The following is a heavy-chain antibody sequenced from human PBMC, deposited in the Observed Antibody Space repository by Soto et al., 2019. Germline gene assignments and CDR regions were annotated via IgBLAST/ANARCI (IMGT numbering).Heavy chain of an antibody. V-gene: IGHV5-51*01. Sequence: GESLKISCKGSGYSFTSYWIGWVRQMPGKGLEWMGIIYPGDSDTRYSPSFQGQVTISADKSISTAYLQWSSLKASDTAMYYCARIGYCSSTSCYNLPLYYMDVWGKGTTVTVSS. CDR2: IYPGDSDT. CDR3: ARIGYCSSTSCYNLPLYYMDV. D-gene: IGHD2-2*02. J-gene: IGHJ6*03. CDR1: GYSFTSYW.